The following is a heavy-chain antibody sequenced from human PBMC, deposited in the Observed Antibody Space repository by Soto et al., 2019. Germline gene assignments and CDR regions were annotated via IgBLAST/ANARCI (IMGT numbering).Heavy chain of an antibody. CDR1: DDSLTTNKYA. CDR2: VYSNGNT. J-gene: IGHJ4*02. Sequence: SETLSLTCTVSDDSLTTNKYAWTWIRQNPEKGLEWIRYVYSNGNTRSSPSLQSRVSMSVDTSKSHFSLRLSSVTAADTADYFCARASYFRPSGSYYFVSWGQGTLVTVSS. CDR3: ARASYFRPSGSYYFVS. D-gene: IGHD3-10*01. V-gene: IGHV4-30-4*01.